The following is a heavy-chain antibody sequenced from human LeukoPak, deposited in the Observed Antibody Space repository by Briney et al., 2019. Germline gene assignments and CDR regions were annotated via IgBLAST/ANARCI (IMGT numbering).Heavy chain of an antibody. D-gene: IGHD3-22*01. Sequence: GGSLRLSCAASGFTFSSYAMSWVRQAPGKGLEWVSAISGGGGSTYYVDSVKGRFTISRDNSENTLYLQMNSLRAEDTAVYYCAKEADTIIVLKRYLDYWGQGTLVTVPS. CDR3: AKEADTIIVLKRYLDY. V-gene: IGHV3-23*01. CDR1: GFTFSSYA. J-gene: IGHJ4*02. CDR2: ISGGGGST.